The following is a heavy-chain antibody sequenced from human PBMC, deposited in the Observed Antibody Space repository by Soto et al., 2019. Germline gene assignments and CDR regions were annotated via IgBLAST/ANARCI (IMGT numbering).Heavy chain of an antibody. CDR1: GVSISSHDW. J-gene: IGHJ4*02. Sequence: QVQPQESGPGLVKPSGTLSLTCAVSGVSISSHDWWTWVRQPPGKGLEWIGESHQSGNTHYNSSLESRVTISLDKSKNQLSLQLTSVTVADTAVYYCATRDTGRVYWGQGTLVTVSS. D-gene: IGHD5-18*01. CDR2: SHQSGNT. CDR3: ATRDTGRVY. V-gene: IGHV4-4*02.